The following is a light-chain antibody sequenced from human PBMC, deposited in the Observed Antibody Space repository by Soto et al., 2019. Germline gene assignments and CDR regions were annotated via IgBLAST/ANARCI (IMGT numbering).Light chain of an antibody. CDR1: SSDVGGYNY. CDR3: SSYTSSSTYV. CDR2: EVS. J-gene: IGLJ1*01. Sequence: QSALTQPASVSGSPGQSITISCTGTSSDVGGYNYVSWYQQHPGKAPKLMIYEVSNRHSGVSNRFSGSKSGNTASLTISGLPAEDEADNYWSSYTSSSTYVFGTRT. V-gene: IGLV2-14*01.